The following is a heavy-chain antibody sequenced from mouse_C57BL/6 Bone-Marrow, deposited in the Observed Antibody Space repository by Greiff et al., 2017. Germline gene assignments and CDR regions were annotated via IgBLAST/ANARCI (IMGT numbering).Heavy chain of an antibody. CDR1: GYTFTSYD. D-gene: IGHD2-3*01. V-gene: IGHV1-85*01. Sequence: QVQLQQSGPELVKPGASVKLSCKASGYTFTSYDIHWVKQRPGQGLEWIGWIYPRDGSTKYNEKFKGKATLTVDTSSSTAYMKLHSLTSEDSAVYYCARSCGWLLRNYWGQGTTLTVSS. CDR3: ARSCGWLLRNY. CDR2: IYPRDGST. J-gene: IGHJ2*01.